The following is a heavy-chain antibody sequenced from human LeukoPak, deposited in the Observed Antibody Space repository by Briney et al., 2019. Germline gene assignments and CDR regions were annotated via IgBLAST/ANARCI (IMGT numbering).Heavy chain of an antibody. J-gene: IGHJ5*02. CDR3: ARSIAAQTNNWFDP. CDR2: IWNDGSYK. D-gene: IGHD6-13*01. Sequence: AGTSLRLSCSASGFTFSAYGMHWVRQAPGKGLEWVSVIWNDGSYKYYADSVKGRFTISRDNSKNTLYVQMNSLRVEDTAVYYCARSIAAQTNNWFDPWGQGTLVTVSS. CDR1: GFTFSAYG. V-gene: IGHV3-33*01.